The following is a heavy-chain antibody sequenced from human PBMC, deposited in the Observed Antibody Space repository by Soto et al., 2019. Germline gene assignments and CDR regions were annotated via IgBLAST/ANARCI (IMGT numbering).Heavy chain of an antibody. D-gene: IGHD2-15*01. Sequence: QVQLQESGPGLVKPSQTLSLTCTVSGGSISSGGYYWSWIRQHPGKGLEWIGYIYYSGSTYYNPSLKCRVTISVDTSKNQFSLKLSSVTAADTAVYYCARVAYCSGGSCYGAFDIWGQGTMVTVSS. CDR2: IYYSGST. V-gene: IGHV4-31*03. CDR3: ARVAYCSGGSCYGAFDI. CDR1: GGSISSGGYY. J-gene: IGHJ3*02.